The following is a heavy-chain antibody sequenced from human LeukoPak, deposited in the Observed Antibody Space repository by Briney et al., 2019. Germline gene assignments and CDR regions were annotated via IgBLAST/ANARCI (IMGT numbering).Heavy chain of an antibody. CDR2: IYGGGST. V-gene: IGHV3-53*01. J-gene: IGHJ4*02. D-gene: IGHD6-13*01. Sequence: GGSLRLSCAASGFTVSSNYMSWVRQAPGKGPEWVSVIYGGGSTYYADSVKGRFTISRDNSKNTLYLQMNSLRAEDTAVYYCAGDLAAGGTYPHYWGQGTLVTVSS. CDR3: AGDLAAGGTYPHY. CDR1: GFTVSSNY.